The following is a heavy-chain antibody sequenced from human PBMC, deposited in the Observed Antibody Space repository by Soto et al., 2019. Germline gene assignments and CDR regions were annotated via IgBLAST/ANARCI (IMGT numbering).Heavy chain of an antibody. D-gene: IGHD6-13*01. Sequence: QVQLQESGPGLVKPSQTLSLTCTVSGGSISSGGYYWSWIRQHPGKGLEWIGYIYYSGSTYYNPSLKSRVTISVATSKTHFSLKLSSVTAADTAVYYCAGGRGAQQLVRKGPFDIWGQGTMVTVSS. J-gene: IGHJ3*02. V-gene: IGHV4-31*03. CDR3: AGGRGAQQLVRKGPFDI. CDR2: IYYSGST. CDR1: GGSISSGGYY.